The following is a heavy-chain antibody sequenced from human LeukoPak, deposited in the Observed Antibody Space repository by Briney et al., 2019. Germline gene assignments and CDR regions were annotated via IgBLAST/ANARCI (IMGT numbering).Heavy chain of an antibody. CDR2: IKSDGGLT. CDR1: GFTFSDYW. Sequence: GGSLRLSCAASGFTFSDYWMHWVRQAPGKGLVWVSRIKSDGGLTNYADSVKGRFTISRDNTKNSLYLQMNSLRAEDTAVYYCARDYRGSYYYYMDVWGKGTTVTVSS. J-gene: IGHJ6*03. D-gene: IGHD3-16*02. CDR3: ARDYRGSYYYYMDV. V-gene: IGHV3-74*01.